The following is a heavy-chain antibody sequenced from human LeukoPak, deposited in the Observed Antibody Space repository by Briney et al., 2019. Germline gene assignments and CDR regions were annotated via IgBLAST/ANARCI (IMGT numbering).Heavy chain of an antibody. V-gene: IGHV4-34*01. CDR2: IKHSGST. CDR1: GGSFSGYY. CDR3: ARGRIVATITVLYLNWFDS. Sequence: PTETLSLTCAVYGGSFSGYYGSLVRQPPGKGLEWVGEIKHSGSTNYNPSRESRLTISVRTTNNQFSPKLISMTRAGPALIYCARGRIVATITVLYLNWFDSWGQGTLVTVSS. J-gene: IGHJ5*01. D-gene: IGHD5-12*01.